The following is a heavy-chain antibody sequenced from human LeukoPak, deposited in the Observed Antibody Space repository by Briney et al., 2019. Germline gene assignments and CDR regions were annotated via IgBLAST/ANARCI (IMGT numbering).Heavy chain of an antibody. V-gene: IGHV4-39*07. J-gene: IGHJ3*02. CDR1: GGSISSRSYY. CDR3: AGTRDGDAFDI. D-gene: IGHD5-24*01. Sequence: SETLSLTCTVSGGSISSRSYYWGWIRQPPGKGLEWIGSIYYSGSTYYNPSLKSRVTISVDTSKNQFSLKLNSVTAADTAVYYCAGTRDGDAFDIWGQGTMVTVSS. CDR2: IYYSGST.